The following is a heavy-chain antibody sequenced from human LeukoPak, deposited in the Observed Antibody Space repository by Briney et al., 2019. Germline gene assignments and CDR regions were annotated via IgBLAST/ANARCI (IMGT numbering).Heavy chain of an antibody. CDR3: AGNTYYYDSSGLN. V-gene: IGHV3-30-3*01. J-gene: IGHJ4*02. CDR2: ISYDGSNK. Sequence: PGGSLRLSCAASEFTVSSYAMHWVRQAPGKGLEWVAVISYDGSNKYYADSVKGRFTISRDNSKNTLYLQMNSLRAEDTAVYYCAGNTYYYDSSGLNWGQGTLVTVSS. D-gene: IGHD3-22*01. CDR1: EFTVSSYA.